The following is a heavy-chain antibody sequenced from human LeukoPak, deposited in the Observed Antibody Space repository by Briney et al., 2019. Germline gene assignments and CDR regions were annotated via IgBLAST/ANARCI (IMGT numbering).Heavy chain of an antibody. D-gene: IGHD1-14*01. V-gene: IGHV4-39*01. CDR2: VHSSGST. CDR3: ARHPGRSNWFDT. Sequence: SETLSLTCTVFGGSINSDAYYWDWIRHSPGKGLEWIGNVHSSGSTYYTPSLRGRVTISVDTSRNQFSLRLSSVTAADTAVYYCARHPGRSNWFDTGGLG. CDR1: GGSINSDAYY. J-gene: IGHJ5*02.